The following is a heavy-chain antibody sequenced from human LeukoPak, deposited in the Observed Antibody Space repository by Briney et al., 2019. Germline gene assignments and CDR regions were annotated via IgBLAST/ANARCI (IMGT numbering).Heavy chain of an antibody. CDR1: GFTVSSNY. D-gene: IGHD6-6*01. Sequence: PGGSLRLSCAAPGFTVSSNYMSWVRQAPGKGLEWVSVIYSGGSTYYADSVKGRFTISRDNSKNTLYLQMNSLRAEDTAVYYCASGIYSSSSRYFDYWGQGTLVTVSS. V-gene: IGHV3-66*01. J-gene: IGHJ4*02. CDR3: ASGIYSSSSRYFDY. CDR2: IYSGGST.